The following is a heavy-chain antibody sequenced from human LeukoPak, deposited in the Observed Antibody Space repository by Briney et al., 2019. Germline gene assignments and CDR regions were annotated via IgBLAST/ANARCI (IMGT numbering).Heavy chain of an antibody. V-gene: IGHV3-23*01. J-gene: IGHJ4*02. D-gene: IGHD5-18*01. CDR3: AKGSGYTYGLYYFEY. Sequence: GGSLRLSCAASGLTFGTYGMSWVRQAPGKGLEWVSSIISSGGSTYYADSVKGRFTISRDNPKNTLYLQMNSLRAEDTAVYYCAKGSGYTYGLYYFEYWGQGTLITVSS. CDR2: IISSGGST. CDR1: GLTFGTYG.